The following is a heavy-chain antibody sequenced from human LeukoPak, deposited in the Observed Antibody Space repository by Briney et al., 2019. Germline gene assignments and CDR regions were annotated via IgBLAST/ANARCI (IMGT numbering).Heavy chain of an antibody. CDR2: VIVIFVTS. D-gene: IGHD2-2*01. CDR1: GGTLTNYA. CDR3: ARDSYCSDTTCLGHYYSGMDV. V-gene: IGHV1-69*01. Sequence: AVKVSCKASGGTLTNYAISWVRPAPGQGLEWMGGVIVIFVTSDYAQKFQGRVTITADESTRTAYMELSSLRSEDTAVYYCARDSYCSDTTCLGHYYSGMDVWGQGTTVTVSS. J-gene: IGHJ6*02.